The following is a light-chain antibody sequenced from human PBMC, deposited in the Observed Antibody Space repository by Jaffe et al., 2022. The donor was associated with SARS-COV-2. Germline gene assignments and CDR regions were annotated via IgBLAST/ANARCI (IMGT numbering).Light chain of an antibody. V-gene: IGLV2-14*01. J-gene: IGLJ3*02. Sequence: QSALTQPASLSGSLGQWITISCTGTSSDIGSYKYVSWYQQDPGKVPKLMIYEVSNRPSGVSNRFSGSKSGNTASLTISGLQAEDEAHYYCSSFAGRSWVFGGGTKLTVL. CDR1: SSDIGSYKY. CDR2: EVS. CDR3: SSFAGRSWV.